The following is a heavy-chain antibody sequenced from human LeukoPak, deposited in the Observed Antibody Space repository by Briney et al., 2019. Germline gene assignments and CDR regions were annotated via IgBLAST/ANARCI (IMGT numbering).Heavy chain of an antibody. CDR2: ISSSGSGGNT. CDR3: AKEYSSGPRGYFDY. V-gene: IGHV3-23*01. J-gene: IGHJ4*02. Sequence: PGGSLRLSCVASGVTLSNYAMSWARQAPGKGLEWVSGISSSGSGGNTYYADSVKGRFTISRDNSKNTLYLHMNSLRAEDAAVYYCAKEYSSGPRGYFDYWGQGTLVTVSS. CDR1: GVTLSNYA. D-gene: IGHD6-19*01.